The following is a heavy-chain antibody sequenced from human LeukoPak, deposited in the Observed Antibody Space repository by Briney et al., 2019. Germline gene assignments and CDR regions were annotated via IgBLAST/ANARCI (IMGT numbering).Heavy chain of an antibody. J-gene: IGHJ3*02. V-gene: IGHV4-61*02. Sequence: SETLSLTCTVSGGSISSGSYYWSWIRQPAGKGLEWIGRIYTSGSTNYNPSLKSRVTISVDTSKNQFSLKLSSVTAADTAVYYCARHPVEDAFDIWGQGTMVTVSS. D-gene: IGHD4-23*01. CDR1: GGSISSGSYY. CDR2: IYTSGST. CDR3: ARHPVEDAFDI.